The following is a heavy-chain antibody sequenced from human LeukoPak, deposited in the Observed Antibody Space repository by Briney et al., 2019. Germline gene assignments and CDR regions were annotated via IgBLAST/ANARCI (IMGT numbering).Heavy chain of an antibody. D-gene: IGHD6-13*01. Sequence: VASVKVSCKASGGTFSSYAISWVRQAPGQGLEWMGGIIPIFGTANYAQKFQGRVTITADESTSTAYMELSSLRSEDTAVYYCASPTIIAAVLDVWGKGTTVTVSS. J-gene: IGHJ6*04. CDR2: IIPIFGTA. CDR3: ASPTIIAAVLDV. CDR1: GGTFSSYA. V-gene: IGHV1-69*01.